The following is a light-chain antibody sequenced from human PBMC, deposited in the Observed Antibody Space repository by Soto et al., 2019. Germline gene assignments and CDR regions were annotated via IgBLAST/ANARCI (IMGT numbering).Light chain of an antibody. Sequence: IVMTQSPATLSVSPGERATLSCRADQNIYNNLAWYQQKPGQAPRLLIYHASSRATGIPARFSGSGSGTDFTLTITSLQSEDFAVYYCQQYNNWPLTFGGGTKVEIK. CDR2: HAS. CDR3: QQYNNWPLT. J-gene: IGKJ4*01. V-gene: IGKV3-15*01. CDR1: QNIYNN.